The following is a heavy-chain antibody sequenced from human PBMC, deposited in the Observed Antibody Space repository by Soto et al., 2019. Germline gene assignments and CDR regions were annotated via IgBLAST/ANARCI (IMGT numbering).Heavy chain of an antibody. J-gene: IGHJ4*02. V-gene: IGHV5-51*01. Sequence: PGESLKISWKGAGYPFISYWSGWVRQMPGKGLEWMGIIYPGDSDTRYSPSFQGQVTISADKSISTAYLQWSSLKASDTAMYYCASLVRYCSGGSCYPFYFDYWGQGTLVTVSS. CDR1: GYPFISYW. D-gene: IGHD2-15*01. CDR3: ASLVRYCSGGSCYPFYFDY. CDR2: IYPGDSDT.